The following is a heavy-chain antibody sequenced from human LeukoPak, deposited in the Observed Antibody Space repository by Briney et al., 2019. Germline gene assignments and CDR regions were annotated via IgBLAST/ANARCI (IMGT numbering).Heavy chain of an antibody. CDR1: GFTFSSYW. J-gene: IGHJ4*02. CDR3: ARAYCTNGVCYHFDY. D-gene: IGHD2-8*01. CDR2: IKQDGSEK. V-gene: IGHV3-7*01. Sequence: GGSLRLSCAASGFTFSSYWMSWVRQAPGKGLEWVANIKQDGSEKYYVDSVKGRFTISRDNAKNSLYLQMNSLRAEDTAVYYCARAYCTNGVCYHFDYWGQGTLVTVSS.